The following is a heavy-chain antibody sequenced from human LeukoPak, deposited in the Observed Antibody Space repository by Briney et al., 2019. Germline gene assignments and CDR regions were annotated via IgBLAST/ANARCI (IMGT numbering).Heavy chain of an antibody. D-gene: IGHD3-16*02. V-gene: IGHV3-30*03. J-gene: IGHJ4*02. CDR2: ISYDGSNK. CDR3: ARIIGAFGTYRYDS. Sequence: GGSLRLSCAASGFTFSSYGMHWVRQAPGKGLEWVAVISYDGSNKYYADSVKGRFTISRDNAENSPYLQMNSLRAEDTAVYYCARIIGAFGTYRYDSWGQGTLVSVSS. CDR1: GFTFSSYG.